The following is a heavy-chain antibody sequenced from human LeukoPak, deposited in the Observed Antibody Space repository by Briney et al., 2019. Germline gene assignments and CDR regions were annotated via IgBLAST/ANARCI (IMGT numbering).Heavy chain of an antibody. D-gene: IGHD2-8*01. V-gene: IGHV4-59*08. J-gene: IGHJ3*02. Sequence: SETLSLTWTVSGGSISSYYWSWIRQPPGKGLEWIGYIYYSGSTNYNPSLKSRVTISVDTSKNQFSLKLSSVTAADTAVYYCARLPMGCTNGVCYTYAFDIWGQGTMVTVSS. CDR3: ARLPMGCTNGVCYTYAFDI. CDR2: IYYSGST. CDR1: GGSISSYY.